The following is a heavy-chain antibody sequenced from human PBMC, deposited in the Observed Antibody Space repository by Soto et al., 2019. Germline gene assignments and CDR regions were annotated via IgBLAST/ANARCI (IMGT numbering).Heavy chain of an antibody. V-gene: IGHV1-18*01. D-gene: IGHD1-26*01. J-gene: IGHJ6*02. CDR1: GYTFTRSG. CDR3: ARSGSSTSYYYYGMDV. Sequence: ASVKVSCKASGYTFTRSGISWVRQAPGQGLEWLGWINPDNGNTNYAQHLQGRVSLTTDTSTSTAYMDLRSLRSDDTAVYYCARSGSSTSYYYYGMDVWGQGTTVTVSS. CDR2: INPDNGNT.